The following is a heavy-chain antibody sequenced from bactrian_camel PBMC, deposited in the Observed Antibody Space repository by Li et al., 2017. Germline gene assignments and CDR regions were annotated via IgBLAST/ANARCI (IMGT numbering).Heavy chain of an antibody. CDR3: AAVAEGRTVEGGVSLWTLFESGY. CDR1: GSGYISGTAC. CDR2: IAPATGTT. V-gene: IGHV3S54*01. D-gene: IGHD3*01. J-gene: IGHJ4*01. Sequence: HVQLVESGGGSVNAGGSLTLSCAASGSGYISGTACMGWFRQVTGKEREGVAAIAPATGTTFYSDSVKGRFTVFKGNAGKTLYLQMNSLRPEDTAMYYCAAVAEGRTVEGGVSLWTLFESGYWGQGTQVTVS.